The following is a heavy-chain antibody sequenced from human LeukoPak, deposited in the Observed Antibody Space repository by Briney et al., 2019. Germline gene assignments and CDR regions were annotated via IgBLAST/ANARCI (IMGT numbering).Heavy chain of an antibody. CDR3: ARAPIGSHLDY. J-gene: IGHJ4*02. V-gene: IGHV4-4*07. CDR2: IYTSGGT. CDR1: GDSVSSYY. Sequence: SETLSLTCTVSGDSVSSYYWSWIRQPAGKGLEWIGRIYTSGGTNYNPSLTSRVTISLDTSRNQFSLKVTSLTAADPAVYYCARAPIGSHLDYWGPGTLVTVSS. D-gene: IGHD1-26*01.